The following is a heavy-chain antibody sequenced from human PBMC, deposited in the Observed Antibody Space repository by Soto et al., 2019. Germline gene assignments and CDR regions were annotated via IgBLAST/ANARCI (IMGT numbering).Heavy chain of an antibody. CDR3: AMRDN. J-gene: IGHJ4*02. CDR1: GFTFSSYV. CDR2: ISYDGSNK. V-gene: IGHV3-30*03. Sequence: QVQLVESGGGVVQPGRSLRLSCAASGFTFSSYVMHWVRQAPGKGLEWVAGISYDGSNKYYADSVKGRFTISRDNSKNTLYLQMNSLRAEDTAVYYCAMRDNWGQGTLVTVSS. D-gene: IGHD2-15*01.